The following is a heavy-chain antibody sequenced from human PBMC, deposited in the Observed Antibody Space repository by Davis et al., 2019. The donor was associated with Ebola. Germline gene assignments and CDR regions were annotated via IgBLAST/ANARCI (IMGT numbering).Heavy chain of an antibody. CDR2: ISAYNGDT. CDR1: GYTFTSYG. CDR3: ARALGGMITFGGTFFDC. V-gene: IGHV1-18*01. D-gene: IGHD3-16*01. Sequence: AASVKVSCKASGYTFTSYGISWVRQAPGQGLEWMGWISAYNGDTNYAQNLQGRVTMITDTSTSTAYMELTSLRSDDTAVYYCARALGGMITFGGTFFDCWGQGTLVTVSP. J-gene: IGHJ4*02.